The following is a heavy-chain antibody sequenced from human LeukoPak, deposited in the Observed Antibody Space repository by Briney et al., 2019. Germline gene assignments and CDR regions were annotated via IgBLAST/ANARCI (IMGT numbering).Heavy chain of an antibody. Sequence: PGGSLRLSCAASGFTFSSYAMSWVRQAPGKGLEWVSAISGSGGSTYYADSVKDRFTISRDSSKNTLNLQMNSLRAEDTAVYYCAITSGCFDYWGQGTLVTVSS. V-gene: IGHV3-23*01. CDR3: AITSGCFDY. D-gene: IGHD6-19*01. CDR2: ISGSGGST. CDR1: GFTFSSYA. J-gene: IGHJ4*02.